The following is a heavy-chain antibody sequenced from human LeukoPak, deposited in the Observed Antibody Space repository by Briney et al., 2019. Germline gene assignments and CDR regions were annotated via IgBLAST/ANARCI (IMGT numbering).Heavy chain of an antibody. CDR1: RVTFNNYA. CDR2: VSDDGCTK. V-gene: IGHV3-30*09. Sequence: GRSLRLSCAASRVTFNNYALHWVRQAPGKGLEWLAAVSDDGCTKYYVDSVKGRFAISRDNSNNTLYLQMNSLRPDDTAVYYCAREGIYFDSWGQGSLVTVSS. CDR3: AREGIYFDS. D-gene: IGHD3-10*01. J-gene: IGHJ4*02.